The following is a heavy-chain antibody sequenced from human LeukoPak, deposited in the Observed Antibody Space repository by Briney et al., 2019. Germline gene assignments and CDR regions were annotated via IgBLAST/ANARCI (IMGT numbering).Heavy chain of an antibody. Sequence: GASVKVSCKASGGTFSSYAISWVRQAPGQGLEWMGGINPIFGTANYAQRFQGRVTITADESTSTAYMELSSLRSEDTAVYFCASQGRLYDSSGYYPGNYFDSWGQGTLVTVSS. V-gene: IGHV1-69*01. CDR2: INPIFGTA. CDR3: ASQGRLYDSSGYYPGNYFDS. CDR1: GGTFSSYA. J-gene: IGHJ4*02. D-gene: IGHD3-22*01.